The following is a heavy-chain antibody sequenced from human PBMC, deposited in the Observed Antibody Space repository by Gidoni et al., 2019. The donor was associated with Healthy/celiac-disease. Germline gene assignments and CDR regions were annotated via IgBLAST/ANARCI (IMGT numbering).Heavy chain of an antibody. J-gene: IGHJ4*02. CDR1: GVSISSYY. Sequence: QVQLQESVPGLVKPSETLSLISTVSGVSISSYYWSWIRQPPGKGLEWIGYIYYSGSTNYNPSLKSRVTISVDTSKNQFSLKLSSVTAADTAVYYCATSYYDSSGSLDYWGQGTLVTVSS. V-gene: IGHV4-59*08. CDR3: ATSYYDSSGSLDY. D-gene: IGHD3-22*01. CDR2: IYYSGST.